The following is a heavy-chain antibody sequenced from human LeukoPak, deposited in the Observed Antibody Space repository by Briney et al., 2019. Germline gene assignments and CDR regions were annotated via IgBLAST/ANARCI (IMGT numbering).Heavy chain of an antibody. Sequence: GGSLRLSCAASGFTFSSYEMNWVRQAPGKGLEWVANIKQDGSEKYYVDSVKGRFTISRDNAKNSLYLQMNSLRAEDTAVYYCARGRRWADIWGQGTMVTVSS. CDR1: GFTFSSYE. CDR3: ARGRRWADI. V-gene: IGHV3-7*01. D-gene: IGHD4-23*01. J-gene: IGHJ3*02. CDR2: IKQDGSEK.